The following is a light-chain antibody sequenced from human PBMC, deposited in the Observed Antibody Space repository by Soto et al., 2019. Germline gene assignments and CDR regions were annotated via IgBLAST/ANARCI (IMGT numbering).Light chain of an antibody. CDR1: SSDVGGYNF. CDR2: EVT. Sequence: QSVLTQPASVSGPPGQSITISCTGTSSDVGGYNFVSWYQQHPGKAPKLIIYEVTHRPSGVSNRFSGSKSGNTASLTISGLQAEDEADYYCSSYTASNILEVFGTGTKVTVL. J-gene: IGLJ1*01. V-gene: IGLV2-14*01. CDR3: SSYTASNILEV.